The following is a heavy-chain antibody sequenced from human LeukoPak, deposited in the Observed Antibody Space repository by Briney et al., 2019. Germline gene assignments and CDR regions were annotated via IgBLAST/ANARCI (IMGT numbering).Heavy chain of an antibody. CDR3: ARIEYSSSCDY. Sequence: SETLSLTCTVSGGSINNSINYWGWIRQPPGKGLECIGSIYYSGSTYYNPSLKSRVTISVDTSKNQFSLKLSFVTAADTAVYYCARIEYSSSCDYWGQGTLVTVSS. D-gene: IGHD6-6*01. CDR1: GGSINNSINY. J-gene: IGHJ4*02. CDR2: IYYSGST. V-gene: IGHV4-39*07.